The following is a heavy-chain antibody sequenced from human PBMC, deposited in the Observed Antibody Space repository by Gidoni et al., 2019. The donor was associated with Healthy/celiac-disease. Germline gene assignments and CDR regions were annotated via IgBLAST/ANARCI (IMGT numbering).Heavy chain of an antibody. D-gene: IGHD3-22*01. Sequence: QVQLVESGGGVVQPGRSLRLSCAASGFPFSSSAMHWVRQAPGKGLEWVAVISYDGSNKYYADSVKGRFTISRDNSKNTLYLQMNSLRAEDTAVYYCAREGGIQDYYDSSGPNLLIYYYGMDVWGQGTTVTVSS. J-gene: IGHJ6*02. V-gene: IGHV3-30-3*01. CDR3: AREGGIQDYYDSSGPNLLIYYYGMDV. CDR2: ISYDGSNK. CDR1: GFPFSSSA.